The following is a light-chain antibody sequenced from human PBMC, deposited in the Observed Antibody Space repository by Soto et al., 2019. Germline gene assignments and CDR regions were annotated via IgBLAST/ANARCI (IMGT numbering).Light chain of an antibody. Sequence: QSVLTQPASVSGSPGQSITISCTGTSSDVGSYNYVSWYQQHPGKAPKLMIYEVTNRPSGVSNRFSGSKSGNTASLTISGLQAEDEADYYCSSYTSSSTLVFGGGTK. CDR2: EVT. CDR3: SSYTSSSTLV. CDR1: SSDVGSYNY. V-gene: IGLV2-14*01. J-gene: IGLJ2*01.